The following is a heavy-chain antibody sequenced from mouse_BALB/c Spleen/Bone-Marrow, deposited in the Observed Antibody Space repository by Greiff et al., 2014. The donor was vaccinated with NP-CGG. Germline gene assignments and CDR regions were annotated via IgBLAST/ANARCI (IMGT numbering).Heavy chain of an antibody. CDR3: ARPPYYYGSRPYWYFDV. J-gene: IGHJ1*01. V-gene: IGHV1-84*02. CDR2: IYPGSGDT. D-gene: IGHD1-1*01. Sequence: LMESGPELVKPGASVKISCKASGYTFTDYCINWVKQKPGQGLGWIGWIYPGSGDTQYNEKFKGKATLTVDTSSNTAYMQLSSLTSEGTAVYFCARPPYYYGSRPYWYFDVWGAGTTVTVSS. CDR1: GYTFTDYC.